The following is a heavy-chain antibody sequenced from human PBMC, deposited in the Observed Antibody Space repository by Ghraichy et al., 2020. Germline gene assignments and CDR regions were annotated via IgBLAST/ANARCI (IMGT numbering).Heavy chain of an antibody. CDR1: GGSISSYS. D-gene: IGHD3-3*01. V-gene: IGHV4-59*01. Sequence: SETLSLTCTVSGGSISSYSWNWIRQPPGRGLEWIGYIYYSGHTNYNPSLKSRVTISKDTSNNQFSLRLSSVTAADTAVYYCARGLKSGHFYYYYYMDVWGKVTTVTVSS. J-gene: IGHJ6*03. CDR3: ARGLKSGHFYYYYYMDV. CDR2: IYYSGHT.